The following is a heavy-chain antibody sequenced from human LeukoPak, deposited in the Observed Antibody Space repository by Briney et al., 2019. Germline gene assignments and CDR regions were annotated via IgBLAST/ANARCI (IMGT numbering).Heavy chain of an antibody. V-gene: IGHV3-33*01. Sequence: GRSLRLSCAASGFTFSSYVMHWVRQAPGKGLEWVAVIGYDGSNKFYADSVKGRFTISRDNSKSTLFLQMNSLRAEDTAVYYCARDRSQYYYGSSGYGDFDYWGQGTLATVSS. CDR2: IGYDGSNK. D-gene: IGHD3-22*01. CDR1: GFTFSSYV. J-gene: IGHJ4*02. CDR3: ARDRSQYYYGSSGYGDFDY.